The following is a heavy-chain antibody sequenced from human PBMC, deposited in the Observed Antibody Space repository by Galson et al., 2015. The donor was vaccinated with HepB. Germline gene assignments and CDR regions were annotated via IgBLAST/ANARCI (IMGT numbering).Heavy chain of an antibody. D-gene: IGHD4-11*01. CDR2: ISNSGGSS. Sequence: SLRLSCAASGFTFITYTMNWVRQAPGKGLEWVSAISNSGGSSSYAASVKGRFTISRDNSKNTLYLQMNSLRAEDTAVYYCAKDYSLYYYYYYMDVWGKGTTVTVSS. J-gene: IGHJ6*03. V-gene: IGHV3-23*01. CDR1: GFTFITYT. CDR3: AKDYSLYYYYYYMDV.